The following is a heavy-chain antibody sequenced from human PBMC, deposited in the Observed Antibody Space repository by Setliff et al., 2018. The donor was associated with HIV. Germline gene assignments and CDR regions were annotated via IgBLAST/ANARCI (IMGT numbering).Heavy chain of an antibody. J-gene: IGHJ4*02. V-gene: IGHV4-59*11. CDR2: IYSTGST. CDR3: AKGAGFYGDYTFDY. Sequence: SETLSLTCAVSGGSISSHYWSWIRQSPGRELEWIGYIYSTGSTNYNPSLQSRVSISMDASKNKFSLKVTSVTSADTAVYYYAKGAGFYGDYTFDYWGQGHLVTVSS. D-gene: IGHD4-17*01. CDR1: GGSISSHY.